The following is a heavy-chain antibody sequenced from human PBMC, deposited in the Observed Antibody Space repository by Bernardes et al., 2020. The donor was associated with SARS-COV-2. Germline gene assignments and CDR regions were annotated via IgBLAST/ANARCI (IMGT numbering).Heavy chain of an antibody. CDR3: ARGSGTSVTGKNDY. CDR2: ISAYNGNT. J-gene: IGHJ4*02. Sequence: ASVKVSCKASGYSLRTYGISWVRQAPGQGLEWMGWISAYNGNTTYVQKFQDRVTMTTDTSTNTAYMELRSLRSDDTAMYFCARGSGTSVTGKNDYWGQGTLVTVSS. V-gene: IGHV1-18*04. D-gene: IGHD1-1*01. CDR1: GYSLRTYG.